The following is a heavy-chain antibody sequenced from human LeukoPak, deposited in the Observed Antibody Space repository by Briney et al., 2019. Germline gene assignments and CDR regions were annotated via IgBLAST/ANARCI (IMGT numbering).Heavy chain of an antibody. D-gene: IGHD3-10*01. J-gene: IGHJ6*02. CDR3: ARASIWIGGRNYGLDV. CDR2: IKPNSGGT. V-gene: IGHV1-2*02. Sequence: ASVKVSFKASGYTFTGNYVHWVRQAPGQGLEWMGWIKPNSGGTNYARKFQGRVSMTRDTSISTAYMEMSRLRSDDTAVYFCARASIWIGGRNYGLDVWGQGTMVTVSS. CDR1: GYTFTGNY.